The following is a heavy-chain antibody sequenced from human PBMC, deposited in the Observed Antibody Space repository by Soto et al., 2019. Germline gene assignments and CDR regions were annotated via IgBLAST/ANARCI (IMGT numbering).Heavy chain of an antibody. CDR3: ARGTTHSSTAAVSPFDI. V-gene: IGHV4-59*08. CDR1: VGSISSYY. J-gene: IGHJ3*02. Sequence: SETLSLTCTVSVGSISSYYWSWIRQPPGKGLEWIGYIYCSGSTNYNPSLKSRVTISVDTSKNQFSLKLSSVTAADTAVYYCARGTTHSSTAAVSPFDIWGQGTMVTVSS. D-gene: IGHD6-6*01. CDR2: IYCSGST.